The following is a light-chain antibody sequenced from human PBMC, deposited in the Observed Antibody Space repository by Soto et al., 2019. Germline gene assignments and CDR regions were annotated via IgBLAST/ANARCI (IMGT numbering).Light chain of an antibody. V-gene: IGKV3-15*01. CDR1: QSVRSN. CDR3: QQYYNWPPVT. J-gene: IGKJ2*01. Sequence: EIVMTQSPATLSVSPGERATLSCRASQSVRSNLAWYQQKPGQAPRLLIFGASTRATGIPARFSGSGSGTEFTLTISSLKSEDFAVYYCQQYYNWPPVTFGQGTKLEIK. CDR2: GAS.